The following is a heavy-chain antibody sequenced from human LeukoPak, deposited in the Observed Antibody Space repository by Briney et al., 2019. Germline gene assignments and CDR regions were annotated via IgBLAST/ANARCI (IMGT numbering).Heavy chain of an antibody. D-gene: IGHD6-13*01. Sequence: GGSLRLSCAASGFTFSDYYMNWIRQAPGKGLEWLSYISDSGDNIYYADSVKGRFTISRDNAKNSLYLQMNSLRAEDTAVYYCAREMGSIWNVPIDYWGQGTLVTVSS. V-gene: IGHV3-11*01. CDR1: GFTFSDYY. CDR2: ISDSGDNI. J-gene: IGHJ4*02. CDR3: AREMGSIWNVPIDY.